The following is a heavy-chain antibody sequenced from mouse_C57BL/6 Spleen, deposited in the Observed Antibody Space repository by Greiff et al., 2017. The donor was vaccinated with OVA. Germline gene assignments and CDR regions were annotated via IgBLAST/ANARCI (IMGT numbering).Heavy chain of an antibody. Sequence: VQLKESGPELVKPGASVKISCKASGYSFTDYNMNWVKRSNGKSLEWIGVINPNYGTTSYNQKFKGKATLTVDQSSSTAYMQLNSLTSEDSAVYYCARSRDGYYPYAMDYWGQGTSVTVSS. V-gene: IGHV1-39*01. CDR3: ARSRDGYYPYAMDY. J-gene: IGHJ4*01. CDR1: GYSFTDYN. D-gene: IGHD2-3*01. CDR2: INPNYGTT.